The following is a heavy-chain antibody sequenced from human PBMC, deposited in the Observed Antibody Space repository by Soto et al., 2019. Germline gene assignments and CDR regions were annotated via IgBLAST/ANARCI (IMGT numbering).Heavy chain of an antibody. D-gene: IGHD2-15*01. V-gene: IGHV1-8*01. CDR3: ARVYCSGGSCYSDY. Sequence: GASVEVSCKASGYTFTSYDINWVRQATGQGLEWMGWMNPNSGNTGYAQKFQGRVTMTRNTSISTAYMELSRLRSEDTAVYYCARVYCSGGSCYSDYWGQGTLVTVSS. CDR2: MNPNSGNT. J-gene: IGHJ4*02. CDR1: GYTFTSYD.